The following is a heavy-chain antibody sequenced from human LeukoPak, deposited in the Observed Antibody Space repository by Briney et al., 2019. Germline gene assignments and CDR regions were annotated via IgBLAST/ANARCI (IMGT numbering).Heavy chain of an antibody. CDR2: IKQDGSEK. V-gene: IGHV3-7*03. CDR3: ARGRRGPFDY. J-gene: IGHJ4*02. Sequence: GGSLRLSCAAPGFNFSSYWMSWVRQAPGKGLEWVANIKQDGSEKYYVDSVKGRFTISRDNAKNSLYLQMNSLRAEDTAVYCCARGRRGPFDYWGQGTLVTVSS. CDR1: GFNFSSYW. D-gene: IGHD3-10*01.